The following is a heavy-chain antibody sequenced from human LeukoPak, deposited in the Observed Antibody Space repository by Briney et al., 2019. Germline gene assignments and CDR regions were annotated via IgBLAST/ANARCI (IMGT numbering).Heavy chain of an antibody. V-gene: IGHV1-18*01. Sequence: ASVKVSCKASGYTFTSYGISWVRQAPGQGLEWMGWISAYNGNTNYAQKLQGRVTMTTDTSTSTAYMELRSLRSDDTAVYYCARESSWLGVPYYFDYWGQGTLVTVSS. J-gene: IGHJ4*02. D-gene: IGHD6-13*01. CDR1: GYTFTSYG. CDR2: ISAYNGNT. CDR3: ARESSWLGVPYYFDY.